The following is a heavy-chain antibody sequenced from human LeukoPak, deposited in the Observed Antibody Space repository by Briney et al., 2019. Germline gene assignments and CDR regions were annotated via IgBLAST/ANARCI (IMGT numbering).Heavy chain of an antibody. V-gene: IGHV1-69*04. J-gene: IGHJ4*02. CDR3: ARETQYSSGWYRYPPPPL. Sequence: ASVKVSCKASGGTFSSYAISWVRQAPGQGLEWMGRIIPILGIANYAQKFQGRVTITADKSTSTAYMELSSLRSEDTAVYYCARETQYSSGWYRYPPPPLWGQGTLVTVSS. D-gene: IGHD6-19*01. CDR2: IIPILGIA. CDR1: GGTFSSYA.